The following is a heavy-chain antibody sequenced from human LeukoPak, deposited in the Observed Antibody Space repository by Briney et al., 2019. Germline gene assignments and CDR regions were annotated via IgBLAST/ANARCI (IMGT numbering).Heavy chain of an antibody. CDR2: IIPILGIA. V-gene: IGHV1-69*04. J-gene: IGHJ1*01. D-gene: IGHD5-12*01. CDR1: GGTFSSYA. CDR3: ASSLRGYSGYDYPEYFQH. Sequence: SVKVSCKASGGTFSSYAISWVRQAPGQGLEWMGRIIPILGIANYAQKFQGRVTITADKSTSTAHMELSSLRSEDTAVYYCASSLRGYSGYDYPEYFQHWGQGTLVTVSS.